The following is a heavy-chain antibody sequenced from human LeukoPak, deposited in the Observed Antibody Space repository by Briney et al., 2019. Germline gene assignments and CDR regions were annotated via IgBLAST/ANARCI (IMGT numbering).Heavy chain of an antibody. D-gene: IGHD2-2*01. CDR1: GFTFSSYA. V-gene: IGHV3-30*01. CDR2: ISYDGSNK. CDR3: ARTSAAITQRAFDI. J-gene: IGHJ3*02. Sequence: GRSLRLSCAASGFTFSSYAMHWVRQAPGKGLEWVAVISYDGSNKYYADSVKGRFTISRDNSKNTLYLQMNSLRAEDTAVYYCARTSAAITQRAFDIWGQGTMVTVSS.